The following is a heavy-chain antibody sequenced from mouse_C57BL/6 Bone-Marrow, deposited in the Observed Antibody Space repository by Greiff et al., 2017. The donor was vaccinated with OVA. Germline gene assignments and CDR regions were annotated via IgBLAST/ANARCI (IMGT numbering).Heavy chain of an antibody. CDR1: GYTFTDYY. V-gene: IGHV1-76*01. J-gene: IGHJ3*01. D-gene: IGHD2-1*01. Sequence: QVQLQQSGAELVRPGASVKLSCKASGYTFTDYYINWVKQRPGQGLEWIARIYPGSGNTYYNEKFKGKATLTAEKSSSTAYMQLSSLTSEDSAVYFCARSVIYSWFAYWGQGTLVTVSA. CDR2: IYPGSGNT. CDR3: ARSVIYSWFAY.